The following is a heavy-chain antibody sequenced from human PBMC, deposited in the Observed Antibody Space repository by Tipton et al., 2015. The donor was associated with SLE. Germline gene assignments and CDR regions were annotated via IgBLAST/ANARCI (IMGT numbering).Heavy chain of an antibody. CDR2: ISYDGSNK. J-gene: IGHJ4*02. CDR1: GFTFSSYA. CDR3: ARDLVGALYCVDC. Sequence: SLRLSCAAPGFTFSSYAMHWVRQAPGKGLEWVAVISYDGSNKYYADSLKGRFTISRDDSKNTLYLQMNSLRPEDTAVYYCARDLVGALYCVDCWGQGSLVTVSS. D-gene: IGHD1-26*01. V-gene: IGHV3-30*04.